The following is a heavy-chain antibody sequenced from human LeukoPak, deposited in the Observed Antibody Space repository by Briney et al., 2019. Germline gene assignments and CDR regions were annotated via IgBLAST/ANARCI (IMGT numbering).Heavy chain of an antibody. CDR3: ARVSYDILTGYPAFFDY. CDR2: IYHSGST. V-gene: IGHV4-30-2*01. CDR1: GGSISSGGYS. D-gene: IGHD3-9*01. J-gene: IGHJ4*02. Sequence: SETLSLTCAVSGGSISSGGYSWSWIRQPPGKGLEWIGYIYHSGSTYYNPSLKSRVTISVDRSKNQFSLKLSSVTAADTAVYSCARVSYDILTGYPAFFDYWGQGTLVTVSS.